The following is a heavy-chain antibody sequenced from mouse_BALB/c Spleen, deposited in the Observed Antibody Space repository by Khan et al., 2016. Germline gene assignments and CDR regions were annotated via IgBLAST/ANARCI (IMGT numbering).Heavy chain of an antibody. CDR3: ARFGNYGFAY. CDR1: GYSFTSYW. CDR2: IHPSDSET. D-gene: IGHD2-1*01. V-gene: IGHV1-61*01. Sequence: QVQLQQSGAELVRPGASVKLSCKASGYSFTSYWMNWVKQRPGQGLEWIGMIHPSDSETNLNQNFKDKATLTVDKSSSTAYMQLSSPTSEDSAVYYCARFGNYGFAYWGQGTLVTVSA. J-gene: IGHJ3*01.